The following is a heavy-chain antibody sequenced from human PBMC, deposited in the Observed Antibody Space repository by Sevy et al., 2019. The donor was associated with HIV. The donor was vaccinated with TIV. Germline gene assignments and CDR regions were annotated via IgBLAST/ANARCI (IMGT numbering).Heavy chain of an antibody. Sequence: GGSLRLSCVASGXTFSRYSMNWVRQAPGKGLEWVSNIGSTGPTIYYADSVKGRFTISRDNAKNSLYLQMNSLREEDTAVYYCARPGSGWFXXDXWXQGTLVTVSS. CDR2: IGSTGPTI. CDR3: ARPGSGWFXXDX. D-gene: IGHD6-19*01. J-gene: IGHJ4*02. V-gene: IGHV3-48*02. CDR1: GXTFSRYS.